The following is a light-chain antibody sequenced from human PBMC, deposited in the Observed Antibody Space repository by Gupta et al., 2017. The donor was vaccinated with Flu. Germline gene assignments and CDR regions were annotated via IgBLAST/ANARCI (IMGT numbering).Light chain of an antibody. Sequence: ELTQPPSVSVSPGQTASIACSGDELGDMIVSWYQQRSGQSPDLVIYQDDKRPAGIPERFSGSNSGNTATLTVSGAQAMDEADYYCQAWDSNTGVFGGGTKLTVL. CDR2: QDD. J-gene: IGLJ3*02. CDR3: QAWDSNTGV. V-gene: IGLV3-1*01. CDR1: ELGDMI.